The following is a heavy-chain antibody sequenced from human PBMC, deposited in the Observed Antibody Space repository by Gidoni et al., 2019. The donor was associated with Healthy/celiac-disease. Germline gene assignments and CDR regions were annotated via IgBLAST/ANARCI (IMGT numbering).Heavy chain of an antibody. CDR3: ARDEPRGNYDILTGYYTYYYYGMHV. V-gene: IGHV4-4*07. CDR1: GGSISSYY. D-gene: IGHD3-9*01. J-gene: IGHJ6*02. Sequence: QVQLQESGPGLVKPSETLSLTCTVSGGSISSYYWSWIRQPAGKGLEWIGRIYTSGSTNYNPSLKSRVTMSVDTSKNQFSLKLSSVTAADTAVYYCARDEPRGNYDILTGYYTYYYYGMHVWGQGTTVTVSS. CDR2: IYTSGST.